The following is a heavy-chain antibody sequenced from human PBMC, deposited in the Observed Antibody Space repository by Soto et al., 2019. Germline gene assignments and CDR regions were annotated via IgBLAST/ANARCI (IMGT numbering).Heavy chain of an antibody. CDR2: IYYSGSA. CDR1: GGSLISSDYY. V-gene: IGHV4-30-4*01. J-gene: IGHJ4*02. Sequence: QVHLQESGPGLVKPSQTLSLTCTVSGGSLISSDYYWSWIRQPPGKGLEWIGYIYYSGSAYYKPSLKSRVIVSLDTSNNQCSLRLSSVTAADTAIYYCAAYARWYFDYWGQGTLVTVSS. CDR3: AAYARWYFDY. D-gene: IGHD2-21*01.